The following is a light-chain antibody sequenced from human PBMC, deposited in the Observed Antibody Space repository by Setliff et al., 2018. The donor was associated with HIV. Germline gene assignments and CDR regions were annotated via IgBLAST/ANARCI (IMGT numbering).Light chain of an antibody. Sequence: QSALTQPPSASGSPGQSVTTSCTGTSSDVGGYNYVSWYQQHPGKAPKVMIYEVSKRPSGVPDRFSGSKSGNTASLTVSGLQAEDEADYYCSSYAGSNNYVFGTGTKVTVL. V-gene: IGLV2-8*01. CDR1: SSDVGGYNY. CDR3: SSYAGSNNYV. CDR2: EVS. J-gene: IGLJ1*01.